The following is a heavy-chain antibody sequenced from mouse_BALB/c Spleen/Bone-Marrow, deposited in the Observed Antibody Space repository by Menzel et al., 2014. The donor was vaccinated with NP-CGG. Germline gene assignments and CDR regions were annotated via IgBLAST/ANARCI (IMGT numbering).Heavy chain of an antibody. J-gene: IGHJ4*01. Sequence: VQLQQSGAELVKPGASVKLSCTASGFNIKDTYMHWVKQRPGQGLEWIGEINPSNVDTNFNEKFKSKATLTVDKSSNTAYMQLSSPTSEDSAVYYCSRGYYGSTYYYAMDYWGQGTSVTVSS. CDR1: GFNIKDTY. CDR3: SRGYYGSTYYYAMDY. V-gene: IGHV1S81*02. CDR2: INPSNVDT. D-gene: IGHD1-1*01.